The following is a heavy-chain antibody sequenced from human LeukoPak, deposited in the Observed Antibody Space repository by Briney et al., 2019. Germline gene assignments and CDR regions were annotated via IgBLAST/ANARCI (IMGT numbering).Heavy chain of an antibody. CDR1: GGSISSYY. CDR3: ARDMGSVAGHDY. Sequence: SETLSLTCSVSGGSISSYYWSWIRQPPGKRLEWIGYIYYSGSTHYNPSLKSRVTISVDTSKSQFSLKLTSVTAADTAVYYCARDMGSVAGHDYWGQGTLVTVSS. D-gene: IGHD6-13*01. CDR2: IYYSGST. J-gene: IGHJ4*02. V-gene: IGHV4-59*01.